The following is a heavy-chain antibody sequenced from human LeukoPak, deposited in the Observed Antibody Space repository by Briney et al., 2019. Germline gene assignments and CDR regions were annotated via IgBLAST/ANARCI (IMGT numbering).Heavy chain of an antibody. Sequence: ASVKVSCKASGYIFTSYVLHWVRQAPGQGLEWMGWINTNTGNPTYAQGFTGRFVFFLDTSVSTAYLQISSLKADDTAMYYCARGDYETHGYQTRWGQGTLVTVSS. CDR2: INTNTGNP. CDR3: ARGDYETHGYQTR. CDR1: GYIFTSYV. J-gene: IGHJ4*02. V-gene: IGHV7-4-1*02. D-gene: IGHD3-22*01.